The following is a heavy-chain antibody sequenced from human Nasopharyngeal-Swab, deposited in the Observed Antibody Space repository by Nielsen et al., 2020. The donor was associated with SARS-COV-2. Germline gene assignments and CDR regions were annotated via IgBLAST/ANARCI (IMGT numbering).Heavy chain of an antibody. D-gene: IGHD3-22*01. CDR2: INPSGGST. J-gene: IGHJ4*02. V-gene: IGHV1-46*01. CDR1: GYTFTSYY. Sequence: ASVKVSCKASGYTFTSYYMHWVRQAPGQGLEWMGIINPSGGSTSYAQKFQGRVTMTRDTSMSTVYMELSSLRSEDTAVYYCARGLPYYYDSSGYYLFDYWGQGTLVTVSS. CDR3: ARGLPYYYDSSGYYLFDY.